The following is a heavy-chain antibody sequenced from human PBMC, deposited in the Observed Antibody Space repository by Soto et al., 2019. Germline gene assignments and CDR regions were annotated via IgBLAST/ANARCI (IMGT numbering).Heavy chain of an antibody. J-gene: IGHJ4*02. Sequence: SETLSLTCTVSGGSISSYYWSWIRQPPGKGLEWIGYIYYSGSTNYNPSLKSRVTISVDTSKNQFSLKLSSVTAADTAVYYCARGSSSSGWYYYWGQGTLVTVSS. V-gene: IGHV4-59*01. CDR3: ARGSSSSGWYYY. CDR2: IYYSGST. D-gene: IGHD6-19*01. CDR1: GGSISSYY.